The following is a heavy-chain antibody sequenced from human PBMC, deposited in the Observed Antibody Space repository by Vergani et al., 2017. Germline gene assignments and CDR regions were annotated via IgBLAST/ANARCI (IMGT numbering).Heavy chain of an antibody. V-gene: IGHV4-61*01. CDR3: ERALYYCSSTSCSGGGFDY. J-gene: IGHJ4*02. CDR1: GGSVSSGSYY. CDR2: IYYSGST. Sequence: VQLQESGPGLVKPSETLSLTCTVSGGSVSSGSYYWSWIRQPPGKGLGWIWYIYYSGSTNYTPYLKSRVTISVDPSKNQFSLKLSSVTAADTAVYYCERALYYCSSTSCSGGGFDYWGQGTLVTVSS. D-gene: IGHD2-2*01.